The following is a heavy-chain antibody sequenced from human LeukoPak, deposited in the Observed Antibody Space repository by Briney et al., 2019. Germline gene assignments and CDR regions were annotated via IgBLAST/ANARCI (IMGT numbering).Heavy chain of an antibody. D-gene: IGHD6-19*01. CDR3: ARDQWLAYYYHGMDV. CDR1: GFTFSTYA. Sequence: GGSLRLSCAASGFTFSTYAMNWVRQAPGKGLERVSYITNNGSTIYYADSVKGRFTISRDKAENSLYLQMNSLRAEDTAIYYCARDQWLAYYYHGMDVWGQGTTVTVSS. V-gene: IGHV3-48*03. J-gene: IGHJ6*02. CDR2: ITNNGSTI.